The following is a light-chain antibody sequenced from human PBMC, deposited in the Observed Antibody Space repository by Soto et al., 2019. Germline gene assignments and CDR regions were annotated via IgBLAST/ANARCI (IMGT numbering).Light chain of an antibody. J-gene: IGLJ1*01. CDR3: FSFTTTSTHV. Sequence: QSALTQPPSASGSPGQSVAISCTGTSSDVGGYNFVSWYQQHPGKAPKVLIYEVSKRASGVPDRFSGSKSGNTASLTVSGLQVEDEAEYFCFSFTTTSTHVFGTGTKLTVL. CDR1: SSDVGGYNF. CDR2: EVS. V-gene: IGLV2-8*01.